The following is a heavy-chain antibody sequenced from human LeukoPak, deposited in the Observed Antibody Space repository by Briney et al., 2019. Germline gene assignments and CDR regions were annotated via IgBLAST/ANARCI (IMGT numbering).Heavy chain of an antibody. CDR3: ARPAPYYDFWSGLYDAFDI. J-gene: IGHJ3*02. CDR1: GGSISSYY. CDR2: IYYSGST. D-gene: IGHD3-3*01. V-gene: IGHV4-59*08. Sequence: KPSETLSLTCTVSGGSISSYYWSWFRQPPGKGLEWIGYIYYSGSTNYNPSLKSRVTISVDTSKNQFSLKLSSVTAADTAVYYCARPAPYYDFWSGLYDAFDIWGQGTMVTVSS.